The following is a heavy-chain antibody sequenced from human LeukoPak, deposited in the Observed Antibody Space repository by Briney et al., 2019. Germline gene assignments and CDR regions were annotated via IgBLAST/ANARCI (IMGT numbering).Heavy chain of an antibody. J-gene: IGHJ3*02. D-gene: IGHD4-17*01. CDR2: ISAYNGNT. Sequence: ASVKVSCKASGGTFSSYAISWVRQAPGQGLEWMGWISAYNGNTNYAQKLQGRVTMTTDTSTSTAYMDLRSLRSDDTAVYYCARGGGSYGDYNDAFDIWGQGTMVTVSS. CDR1: GGTFSSYA. V-gene: IGHV1-18*01. CDR3: ARGGGSYGDYNDAFDI.